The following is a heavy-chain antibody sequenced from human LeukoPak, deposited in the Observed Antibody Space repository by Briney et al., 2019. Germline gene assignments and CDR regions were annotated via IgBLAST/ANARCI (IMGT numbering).Heavy chain of an antibody. J-gene: IGHJ6*02. Sequence: PGGSLRLSCAASGFTFSSYWMHWVRQAPGKGLVWVSRVNSDGSSTSYADSVKGRFTISRDNAKNSLYLQMNSLRAEDTALYYCARAVAYSSSWLPRYYYGMDVWGQGTTVTVSS. CDR3: ARAVAYSSSWLPRYYYGMDV. V-gene: IGHV3-74*01. D-gene: IGHD6-13*01. CDR1: GFTFSSYW. CDR2: VNSDGSST.